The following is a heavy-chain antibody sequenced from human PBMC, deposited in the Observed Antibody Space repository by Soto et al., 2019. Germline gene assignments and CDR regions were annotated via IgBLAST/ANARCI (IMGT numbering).Heavy chain of an antibody. CDR2: IYYSGST. Sequence: SETLSLTCTVSGGSISSYYWSWIRQPPGKGLEWIGYIYYSGSTNYNPSFKSRVTISVDTSKNQFSLKLSSVTAADTAVYYCARGYCTNGVCTSDYFDYWGQGTLVTVSS. J-gene: IGHJ4*02. D-gene: IGHD2-8*01. CDR1: GGSISSYY. CDR3: ARGYCTNGVCTSDYFDY. V-gene: IGHV4-59*01.